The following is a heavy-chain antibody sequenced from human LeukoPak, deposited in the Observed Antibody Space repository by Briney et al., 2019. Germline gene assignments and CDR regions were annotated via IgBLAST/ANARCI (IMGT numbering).Heavy chain of an antibody. CDR3: ARVHLDGYNSLDI. J-gene: IGHJ3*02. CDR1: GFTFSSYS. D-gene: IGHD5-24*01. V-gene: IGHV3-48*01. CDR2: ISSSSSTI. Sequence: PGGSLRLSCAASGFTFSSYSMNWVRQAPGKGLEWVSYISSSSSTIYYADSVKGRFTISRDNAKNSLYLQMNSLRAEDTAVYYCARVHLDGYNSLDIWGQGTMVTVSS.